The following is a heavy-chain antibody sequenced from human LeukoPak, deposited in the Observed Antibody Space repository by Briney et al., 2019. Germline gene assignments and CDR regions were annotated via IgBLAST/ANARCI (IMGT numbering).Heavy chain of an antibody. CDR1: GGTFSSYA. J-gene: IGHJ4*02. CDR2: IIPILGIA. Sequence: GASVKVSCKASGGTFSSYAISWVRQAPGQGLEWMGRIIPILGIANYAQKLQGRVTITADKSTSTAYMELSSLRSEDTAVYYCSAVRDGDYEYNEFDYWGQGTLVTVSS. D-gene: IGHD4-17*01. V-gene: IGHV1-69*04. CDR3: SAVRDGDYEYNEFDY.